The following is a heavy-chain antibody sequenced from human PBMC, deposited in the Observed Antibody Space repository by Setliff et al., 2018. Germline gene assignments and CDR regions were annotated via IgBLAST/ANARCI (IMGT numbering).Heavy chain of an antibody. V-gene: IGHV1-69*13. D-gene: IGHD3-3*01. CDR3: AGELPRTIFGVVIDY. Sequence: ASVKVSCKASGGTFSSYAISWVRQAPGQGFEWMGGIIPVFGTADYAQKFQGRVTITADESTTTFYMEVSSLRSDDTAVYYCAGELPRTIFGVVIDYWGQGTLVTVSS. CDR1: GGTFSSYA. CDR2: IIPVFGTA. J-gene: IGHJ4*02.